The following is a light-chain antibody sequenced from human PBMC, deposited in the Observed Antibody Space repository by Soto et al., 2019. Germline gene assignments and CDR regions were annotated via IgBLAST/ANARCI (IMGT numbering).Light chain of an antibody. V-gene: IGKV1-27*01. CDR1: QGISNY. CDR3: QKYNSAP. Sequence: DIQMTQSPSSLFASVGDRVTITCRASQGISNYLAWYQQKPGKVPKLLIYAASTLQSGVPSRFSGSGSGTDFSVTISSLQPEDVATYYCQKYNSAPLGPGTKVDIK. CDR2: AAS. J-gene: IGKJ3*01.